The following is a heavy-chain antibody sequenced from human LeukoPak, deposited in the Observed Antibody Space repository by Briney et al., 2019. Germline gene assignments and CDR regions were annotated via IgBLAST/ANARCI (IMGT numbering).Heavy chain of an antibody. CDR3: ATSYQYITGTTLY. D-gene: IGHD1-7*01. CDR1: GFTFSSYG. J-gene: IGHJ4*02. V-gene: IGHV3-33*01. Sequence: PGGSLRLSCAASGFTFSSYGMHWVRQAPGKGLEWVAVIWYDGSNKYYADSVKGRFTISRDNSKNTLYLQMNSLRAEDTAVYYCATSYQYITGTTLYWGQGTLVNVSS. CDR2: IWYDGSNK.